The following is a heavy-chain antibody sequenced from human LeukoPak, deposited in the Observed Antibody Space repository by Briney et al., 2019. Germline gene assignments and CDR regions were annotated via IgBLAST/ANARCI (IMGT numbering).Heavy chain of an antibody. J-gene: IGHJ4*02. CDR3: AKGYYDSSGYTPLDY. CDR1: GYTFTSYG. D-gene: IGHD3-22*01. Sequence: ASVKVSCKASGYTFTSYGISWVRQAPGQGLEWMGWISAYNGNTNYAQKLQGRVTMTTDTSTSTAYMELRSLRSDDTAVYYCAKGYYDSSGYTPLDYWGQGTLVTVSS. CDR2: ISAYNGNT. V-gene: IGHV1-18*01.